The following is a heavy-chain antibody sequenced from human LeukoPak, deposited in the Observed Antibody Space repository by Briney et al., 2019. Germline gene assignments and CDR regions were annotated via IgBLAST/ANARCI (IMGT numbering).Heavy chain of an antibody. CDR2: MNPNSGNT. CDR3: ARDGSSRYYYYYGMDV. V-gene: IGHV1-8*01. D-gene: IGHD1-26*01. CDR1: GYTFTSYD. J-gene: IGHJ6*02. Sequence: ASVKVSCKASGYTFTSYDINWVRQATGQGLEWMGWMNPNSGNTGYAQKFQGRVTMTRSTSISTAYMELSSLRSEDTAVYYCARDGSSRYYYYYGMDVWGQGTTVTVSS.